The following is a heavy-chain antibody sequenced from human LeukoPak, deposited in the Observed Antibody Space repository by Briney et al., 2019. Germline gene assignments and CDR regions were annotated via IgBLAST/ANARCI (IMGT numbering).Heavy chain of an antibody. Sequence: GGSLRLSCAASGFTFSDYYMSWIRQAPGKGMEWVSYISSSGSTIYYADSVKGRFTISRDNAKNSLYLQMNSLRAEDTAVYYCARDEILANYYDSSGYQGPHDAFDIWGQGTMVTVSS. CDR2: ISSSGSTI. CDR3: ARDEILANYYDSSGYQGPHDAFDI. CDR1: GFTFSDYY. D-gene: IGHD3-22*01. V-gene: IGHV3-11*04. J-gene: IGHJ3*02.